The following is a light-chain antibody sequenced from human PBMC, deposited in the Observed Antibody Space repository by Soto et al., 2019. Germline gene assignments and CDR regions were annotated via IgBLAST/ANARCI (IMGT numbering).Light chain of an antibody. CDR3: CSYACSRTFYV. CDR2: EGS. V-gene: IGLV2-23*01. Sequence: QSALTQPASVSGSPGQSITISCTGTSSDVGSYNLVSWYQQHPGKAPKLMIYEGSKRPSGVSNRFSGSKSGNTASLTISGLQAEDDADYYCCSYACSRTFYVFGTGTKLTVL. CDR1: SSDVGSYNL. J-gene: IGLJ1*01.